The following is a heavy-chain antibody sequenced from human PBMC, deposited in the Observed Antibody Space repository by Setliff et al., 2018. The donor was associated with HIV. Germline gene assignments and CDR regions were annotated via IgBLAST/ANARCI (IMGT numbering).Heavy chain of an antibody. D-gene: IGHD2-15*01. CDR2: ISAYNGNT. CDR1: GYNFNNHG. CDR3: AKGAGGYYDQ. J-gene: IGHJ4*02. V-gene: IGHV1-18*01. Sequence: ASVKVSCKASGYNFNNHGITWVRQAPGQGLEWMGWISAYNGNTNYAQKLQGRVTMTTDTSTSTAYMELKRLTSDDTALYYCAKGAGGYYDQWSQGTLVTSPQ.